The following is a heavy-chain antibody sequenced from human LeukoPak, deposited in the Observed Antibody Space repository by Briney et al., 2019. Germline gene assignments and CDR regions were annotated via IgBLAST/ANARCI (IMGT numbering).Heavy chain of an antibody. CDR3: ARVGGTNYYYYGMDV. CDR2: IYDSGST. D-gene: IGHD1-1*01. V-gene: IGHV4-59*01. J-gene: IGHJ6*02. CDR1: GGSISSYF. Sequence: SETLSLTCTVSGGSISSYFWSWIRQPPGKGLEWIGYIYDSGSTNYNPSLKSRVTISVDTSKNQFSLKLSSVTAADTAVYYCARVGGTNYYYYGMDVWGQGTTVTASS.